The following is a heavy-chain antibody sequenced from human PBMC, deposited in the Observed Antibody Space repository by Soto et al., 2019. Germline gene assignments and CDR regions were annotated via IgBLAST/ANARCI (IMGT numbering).Heavy chain of an antibody. CDR2: IYHSGNT. D-gene: IGHD6-6*01. J-gene: IGHJ5*02. CDR3: ARERPDGARLDP. V-gene: IGHV4-30-4*01. CDR1: GGSISSGDYY. Sequence: QVQLQESGPGLVKPSQTLSLTCTVSGGSISSGDYYWSWIRQPPGKGLEWIGYIYHSGNTYYNPSLXRXXTISVDTSKNQFSLKLSSVTAADTAVYYCARERPDGARLDPWGQGTLVTVSS.